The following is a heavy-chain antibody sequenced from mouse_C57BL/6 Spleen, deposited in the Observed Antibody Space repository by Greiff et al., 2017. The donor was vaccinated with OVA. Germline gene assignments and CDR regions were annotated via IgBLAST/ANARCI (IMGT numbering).Heavy chain of an antibody. J-gene: IGHJ2*01. D-gene: IGHD1-1*01. V-gene: IGHV1-82*01. Sequence: VQVVESGPELVKPGASVKISCKASGYAFSSSWMNWVKQRPGKGLEWIGRIYPGDGDTNYNGKFKGKATLTADKSSSTAYMQLSSLTSEDSAVYFCARSYYGSSYRYYFDYWGQGTTLTVSS. CDR1: GYAFSSSW. CDR3: ARSYYGSSYRYYFDY. CDR2: IYPGDGDT.